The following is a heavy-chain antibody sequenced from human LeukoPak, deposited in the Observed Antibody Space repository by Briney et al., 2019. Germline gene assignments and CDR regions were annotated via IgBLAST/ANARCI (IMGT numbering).Heavy chain of an antibody. D-gene: IGHD6-13*01. CDR3: ARQVKWVPYSSSWFGADTNNWFDP. Sequence: SETLSLTCTVSGGSISSSSYYWGWIRQPPGKGLEWIGSIYYSGSTYYNPSLKSRVTMSVDTSKNQFSLKLSSVTAADAAVYYCARQVKWVPYSSSWFGADTNNWFDPWGQGTLVTVSS. CDR2: IYYSGST. CDR1: GGSISSSSYY. J-gene: IGHJ5*02. V-gene: IGHV4-39*01.